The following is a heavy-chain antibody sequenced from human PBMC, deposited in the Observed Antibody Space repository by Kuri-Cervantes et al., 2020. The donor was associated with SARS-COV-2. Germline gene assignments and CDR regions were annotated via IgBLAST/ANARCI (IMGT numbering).Heavy chain of an antibody. D-gene: IGHD2-2*01. Sequence: SGPTLVKPTQTLTLTCTFSGFSLSTSGVGVGWIRQPPGKALEWLALIYWNDDKRYSPSLKSRLTITKDTSKNQVVLTMTNMDPVNTATYYCAHTLVVPDFDYWGQGTLVTVSS. V-gene: IGHV2-5*01. CDR2: IYWNDDK. J-gene: IGHJ4*02. CDR3: AHTLVVPDFDY. CDR1: GFSLSTSGVG.